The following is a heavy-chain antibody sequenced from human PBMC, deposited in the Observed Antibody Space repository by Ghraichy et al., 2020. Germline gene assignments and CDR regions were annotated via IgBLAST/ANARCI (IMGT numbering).Heavy chain of an antibody. CDR1: GGSVSSGSYY. CDR3: ARTSPVNYYGSGSYYIPIYNQYYYYMDV. D-gene: IGHD3-10*01. Sequence: SETLSLTCTVSGGSVSSGSYYWSWIRQPPGKGLEWIGYIYYSGSTNYNPSLKSRVTISVDTSKNQFSLKLSSVTAADTAVYYCARTSPVNYYGSGSYYIPIYNQYYYYMDVWGKGTTVTVSS. J-gene: IGHJ6*03. CDR2: IYYSGST. V-gene: IGHV4-61*01.